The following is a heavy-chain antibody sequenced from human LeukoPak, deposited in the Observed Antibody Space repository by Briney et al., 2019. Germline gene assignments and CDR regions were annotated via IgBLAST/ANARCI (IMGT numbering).Heavy chain of an antibody. V-gene: IGHV3-30-3*01. Sequence: GGSLRLSCAASGFTFSGYAVRWVRQAPGKGLEWVSVMSYDGNNKYYADSVKGRFTISRDNSKNTLYLQMNSLRAEDTAVYYCARSSAEYYYYGMDVWGQGTTVTVSS. CDR3: ARSSAEYYYYGMDV. CDR1: GFTFSGYA. CDR2: MSYDGNNK. D-gene: IGHD2-15*01. J-gene: IGHJ6*02.